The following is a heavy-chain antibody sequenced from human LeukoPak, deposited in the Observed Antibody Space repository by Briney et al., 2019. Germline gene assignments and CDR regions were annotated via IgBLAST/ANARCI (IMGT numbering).Heavy chain of an antibody. J-gene: IGHJ4*02. V-gene: IGHV3-11*01. CDR3: ARRGSGRHFDF. CDR2: ISGGSSTI. CDR1: GFTFSDYY. D-gene: IGHD2-15*01. Sequence: GGSLRLSCAASGFTFSDYYMSGIRQAPGKGLEWVSYISGGSSTIYYADSLKGRFTVSRDNAKNSLYLLMNSLRAEDTAVYYCARRGSGRHFDFWGQGTLVTVSS.